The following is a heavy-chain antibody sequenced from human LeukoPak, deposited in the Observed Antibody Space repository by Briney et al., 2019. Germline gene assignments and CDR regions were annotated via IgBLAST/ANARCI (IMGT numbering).Heavy chain of an antibody. J-gene: IGHJ3*02. V-gene: IGHV4-39*01. D-gene: IGHD5-18*01. CDR1: GGSISSSSYY. CDR2: IYYSGST. Sequence: PSETLSLTCTVSGGSISSSSYYWGWIRQPPGKGLEWIGSIYYSGSTYYNPSLKSRVTISVDTSKNQFSLKLSSVTAADTAVYYCASNVDTALDAFGIWGQGTMVTVSS. CDR3: ASNVDTALDAFGI.